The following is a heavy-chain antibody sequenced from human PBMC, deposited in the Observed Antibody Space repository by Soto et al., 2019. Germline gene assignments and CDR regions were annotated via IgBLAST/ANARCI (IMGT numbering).Heavy chain of an antibody. CDR2: IIPIFGTA. CDR1: GGTFSSYA. V-gene: IGHV1-69*12. CDR3: ASNYLSTSFDYYDGMDV. J-gene: IGHJ6*02. Sequence: QVQLVQSGAEVKKPGSSVKVSCKASGGTFSSYAISWVRQAPGQGLEWMGGIIPIFGTANYAQKFQGRVTITADESTSTAYMELSSLRSEDTAVYYCASNYLSTSFDYYDGMDVWGQGTTVTVSS. D-gene: IGHD4-4*01.